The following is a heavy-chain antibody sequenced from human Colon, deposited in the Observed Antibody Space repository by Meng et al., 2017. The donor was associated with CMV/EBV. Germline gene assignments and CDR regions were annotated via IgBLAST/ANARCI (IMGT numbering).Heavy chain of an antibody. CDR3: ARDQSSKDLIVVPAVDY. CDR1: GFTFSTYS. V-gene: IGHV3-21*01. Sequence: GGSLKISCAASGFTFSTYSMNWVRQAPGKGLEWVSSISSSGSYIYYADSVKGRFTISRDNAKNSLYLQVNSLRAEDTAVYYCARDQSSKDLIVVPAVDYWGQGTLVTVSS. D-gene: IGHD2-2*01. CDR2: ISSSGSYI. J-gene: IGHJ4*02.